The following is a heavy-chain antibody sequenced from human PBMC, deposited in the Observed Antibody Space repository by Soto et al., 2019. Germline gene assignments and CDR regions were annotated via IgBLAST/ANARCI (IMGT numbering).Heavy chain of an antibody. CDR3: ARGDDFWSGYNDLYYYYGMDV. J-gene: IGHJ6*02. Sequence: QVQLVQSGAEVKKPGSSVKVSCKASGGTFSSYAISWVRQAPGQGLEWMGGIIPIFGTANYAQKLQGRVTITADKSTSTAYMELSSLRSEDTAVYYCARGDDFWSGYNDLYYYYGMDVWGQGTTVTVSS. D-gene: IGHD3-3*01. V-gene: IGHV1-69*06. CDR2: IIPIFGTA. CDR1: GGTFSSYA.